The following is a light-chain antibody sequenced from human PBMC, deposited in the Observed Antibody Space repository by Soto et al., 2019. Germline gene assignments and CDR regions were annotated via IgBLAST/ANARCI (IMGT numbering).Light chain of an antibody. CDR1: QTVSSS. V-gene: IGKV3-15*01. CDR2: GAS. J-gene: IGKJ1*01. Sequence: EILMTQSPATLSVSPGARGTLFCRASQTVSSSLDWYQQKTGQAHRLLIFGASPRATGVPARFSGSGSGTLFTLTISSLQSEDFGVYYCQQYNKWPWTFGQGTRWIS. CDR3: QQYNKWPWT.